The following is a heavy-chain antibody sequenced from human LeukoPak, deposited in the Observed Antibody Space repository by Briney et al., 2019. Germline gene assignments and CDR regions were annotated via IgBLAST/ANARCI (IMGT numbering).Heavy chain of an antibody. Sequence: PSETLSLTCVVSGGSISSDYWSWIRQPPGKGLEWIGCIYYSGSTNYNPSLKSRVTISVDTSKNQFSLKLSSVTAADTAVYYCARRTYYDFWSGYSWYFDYWGQGTLVTVSS. V-gene: IGHV4-59*08. CDR1: GGSISSDY. CDR3: ARRTYYDFWSGYSWYFDY. J-gene: IGHJ4*02. CDR2: IYYSGST. D-gene: IGHD3-3*01.